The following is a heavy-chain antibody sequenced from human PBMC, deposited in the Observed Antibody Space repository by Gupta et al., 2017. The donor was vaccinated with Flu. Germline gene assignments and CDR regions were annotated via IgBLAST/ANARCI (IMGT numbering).Heavy chain of an antibody. J-gene: IGHJ4*02. CDR3: FYDSSGYYLDY. CDR2: VSGSGAGT. Sequence: MNWVRQAPGKGLEWVSSVSGSGAGTYADSVKGRFTISRDNSKNTFYLQMNSLRAEDTAVYYCFYDSSGYYLDYWGQGTLVTVSS. D-gene: IGHD3-22*01. V-gene: IGHV3-23*01.